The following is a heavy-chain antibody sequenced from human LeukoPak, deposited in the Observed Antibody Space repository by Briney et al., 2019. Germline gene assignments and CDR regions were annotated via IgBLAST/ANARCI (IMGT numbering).Heavy chain of an antibody. CDR2: INQSGST. CDR1: GGSFSGCY. Sequence: NPSETLSLTCAVYGGSFSGCYWSWIRQPPGKGLEWIGEINQSGSTKYNPSLESRVTISVDTSKNQFSLKLTSMTAADTAVYYCARGPASGSYSAWFDPWGQGALVSVSS. J-gene: IGHJ5*02. V-gene: IGHV4-34*01. D-gene: IGHD3-10*01. CDR3: ARGPASGSYSAWFDP.